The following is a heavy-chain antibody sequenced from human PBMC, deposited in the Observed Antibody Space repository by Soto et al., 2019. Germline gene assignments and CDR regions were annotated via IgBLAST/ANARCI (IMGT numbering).Heavy chain of an antibody. J-gene: IGHJ6*03. CDR2: ISGSGGST. V-gene: IGHV3-23*01. Sequence: EVQVLESGGDLVQPGGSLRLSCAASGLTFSDYAMSWVRQAPGRGLEWVSGISGSGGSTFYADSVKGRFTISRDNSKNTPYLQMNSLRAEDTGVYYCARRKAFNEYHYYYMDVWGKGTTVTASS. CDR1: GLTFSDYA. D-gene: IGHD3-10*01. CDR3: ARRKAFNEYHYYYMDV.